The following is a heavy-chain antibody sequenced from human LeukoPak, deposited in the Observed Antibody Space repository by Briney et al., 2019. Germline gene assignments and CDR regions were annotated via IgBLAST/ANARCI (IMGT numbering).Heavy chain of an antibody. V-gene: IGHV4-59*01. D-gene: IGHD2-15*01. Sequence: SETLSLTCTVSGGSISTYYWTWIRQPPGKGLEWIGYIYYSGSTNYNPSLKSRVTISVDTSKNQFSLKLSSVTAADTAVYYCARTPLAILAWFDPWGQGTLVTVSS. CDR3: ARTPLAILAWFDP. CDR1: GGSISTYY. CDR2: IYYSGST. J-gene: IGHJ5*02.